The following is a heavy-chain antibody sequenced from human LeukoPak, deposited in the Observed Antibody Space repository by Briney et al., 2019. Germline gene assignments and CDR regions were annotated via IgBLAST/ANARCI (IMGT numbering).Heavy chain of an antibody. V-gene: IGHV4-61*02. Sequence: SQTLSLTCTVSGGSISSGSYYWSWIRQPAGKGLEWIGRIYTSGSTNYNPSLKSRVTISVDTSKNQFSLKLSSVTAADTAVYYCARDSGQYWYFDLWGRGTVVTVSS. D-gene: IGHD1-14*01. J-gene: IGHJ2*01. CDR1: GGSISSGSYY. CDR2: IYTSGST. CDR3: ARDSGQYWYFDL.